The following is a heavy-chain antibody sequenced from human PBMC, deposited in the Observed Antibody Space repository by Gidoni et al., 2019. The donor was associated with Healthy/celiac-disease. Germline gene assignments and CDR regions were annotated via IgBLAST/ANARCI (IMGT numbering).Heavy chain of an antibody. V-gene: IGHV1-3*01. CDR2: INAGNGNT. CDR3: ARSVSDFWSGYPINNWFDP. Sequence: QVQLVQSGAEVKKPGASVKVSCKASGYTFTSYAMHWVRQAPGQRLEWMGWINAGNGNTKYSQKFQGRVTITRDTSASTAYMELSSLRSEDTAVYYCARSVSDFWSGYPINNWFDPWGQGTLVTVSS. CDR1: GYTFTSYA. J-gene: IGHJ5*02. D-gene: IGHD3-3*01.